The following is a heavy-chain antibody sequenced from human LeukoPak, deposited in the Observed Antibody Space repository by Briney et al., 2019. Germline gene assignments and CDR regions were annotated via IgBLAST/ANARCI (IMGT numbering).Heavy chain of an antibody. Sequence: GASVKVSCKASGYTFTGYYMHWVRQAPGQGLEWMGWINPNSGGTNYAQRFQGRVTMTRDTSISTAYMELSRLRSDDTAVYYCARGAQLWLTDYFDYWRQGTLVTVSS. CDR2: INPNSGGT. V-gene: IGHV1-2*02. J-gene: IGHJ4*02. CDR1: GYTFTGYY. D-gene: IGHD5-18*01. CDR3: ARGAQLWLTDYFDY.